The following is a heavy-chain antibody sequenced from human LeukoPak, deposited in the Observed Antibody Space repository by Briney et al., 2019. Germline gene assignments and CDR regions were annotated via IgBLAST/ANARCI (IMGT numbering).Heavy chain of an antibody. CDR1: GFTVSSNY. J-gene: IGHJ6*02. Sequence: TGGSLRLSSAASGFTVSSNYMSWVRQAPGKGLEWVSVIYSGGSTYYADSVKGRFTISRDNSKNTLYLQMNSLRAEDTAVYYCARQRYPFGMDVWGQGTTVTVSS. D-gene: IGHD3-9*01. V-gene: IGHV3-53*01. CDR2: IYSGGST. CDR3: ARQRYPFGMDV.